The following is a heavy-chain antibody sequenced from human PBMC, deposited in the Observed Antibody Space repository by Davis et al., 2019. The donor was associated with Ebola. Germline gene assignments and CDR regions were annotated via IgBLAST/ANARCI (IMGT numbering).Heavy chain of an antibody. D-gene: IGHD5-18*01. CDR2: TYYNSKWYN. CDR3: ARGWLRAGMDV. J-gene: IGHJ6*02. Sequence: HSQTLSLTCAISGDSVSSGGWNWIRQSPSRGLEWLGRTYYNSKWYNDYAASVKSRIIINPDTSKNQFSLQLNSVTPEDTALYYCARGWLRAGMDVWGEGTTVTV. CDR1: GDSVSSGG. V-gene: IGHV6-1*01.